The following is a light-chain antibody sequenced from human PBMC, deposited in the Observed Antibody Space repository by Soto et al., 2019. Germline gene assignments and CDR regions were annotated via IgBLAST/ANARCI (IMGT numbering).Light chain of an antibody. CDR2: DAS. V-gene: IGKV3-11*01. CDR1: QSVSSY. CDR3: QQRSNWPPWT. J-gene: IGKJ1*01. Sequence: EFVLTQSPVTLSLSPGERATLSFRASQSVSSYLAWYQQKPGQAPRLLIYDASNRATGIPARFSGSGSGTDFALTISSLEPEDFAVYYCQQRSNWPPWTFGQGTKVDIK.